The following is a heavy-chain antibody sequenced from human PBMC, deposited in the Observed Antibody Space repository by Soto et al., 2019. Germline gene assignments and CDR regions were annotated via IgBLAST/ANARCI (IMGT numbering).Heavy chain of an antibody. Sequence: GESLKISCAASGFTFSSYSMNWVRQAPGEGLEWVSYISSSSSTIYYADSVKGRFTISRDNAKNSLYLQMNSLRDEDTAVYYCARESRFLEWLSLNWFDPWGQGTLVTVSS. CDR3: ARESRFLEWLSLNWFDP. V-gene: IGHV3-48*02. D-gene: IGHD3-3*01. CDR2: ISSSSSTI. CDR1: GFTFSSYS. J-gene: IGHJ5*02.